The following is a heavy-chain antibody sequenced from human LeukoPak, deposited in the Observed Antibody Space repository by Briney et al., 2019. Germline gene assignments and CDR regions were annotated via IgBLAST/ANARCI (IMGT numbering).Heavy chain of an antibody. CDR3: AKDEGSTFDY. CDR1: GFTSSSYA. Sequence: PGGSLRLSCAASGFTSSSYAKSWVRQAPGKGLEWVSAISGSGGSTYYADSVKGRFTISRDNSKNTLYLQMNSLRAEDTAVYYCAKDEGSTFDYWGQGTLVTVSS. V-gene: IGHV3-23*01. J-gene: IGHJ4*02. CDR2: ISGSGGST.